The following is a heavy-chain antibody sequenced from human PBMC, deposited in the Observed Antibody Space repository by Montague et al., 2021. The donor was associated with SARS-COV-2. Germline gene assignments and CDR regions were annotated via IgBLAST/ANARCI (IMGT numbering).Heavy chain of an antibody. CDR3: ARGALFYDNSGYYSDAFDI. D-gene: IGHD3-22*01. J-gene: IGHJ3*02. Sequence: SETLSLTCTVSGGSISSYYWNWIRQSAGKGLEWIGRIYTSGSTNYDPSLKTRVTMSVDTSKHQFSLKLSSVTAADTAVYYCARGALFYDNSGYYSDAFDIWGQGTMVTVAS. V-gene: IGHV4-4*07. CDR1: GGSISSYY. CDR2: IYTSGST.